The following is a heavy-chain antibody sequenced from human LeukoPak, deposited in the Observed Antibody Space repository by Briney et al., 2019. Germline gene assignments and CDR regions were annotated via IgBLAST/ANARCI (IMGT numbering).Heavy chain of an antibody. V-gene: IGHV4-39*01. D-gene: IGHD3-10*01. CDR1: GGSISSSSYY. CDR3: ARLRVRGVIMMGRGNWFDP. CDR2: IYYSGST. J-gene: IGHJ5*02. Sequence: PSETLSLTCTVSGGSISSSSYYWGWIRQPPGKGLEWIGSIYYSGSTYYNPSLKSRVTISVDTSKNQFSLKLSSVTAADTAVYYCARLRVRGVIMMGRGNWFDPWGQGTLVTVSS.